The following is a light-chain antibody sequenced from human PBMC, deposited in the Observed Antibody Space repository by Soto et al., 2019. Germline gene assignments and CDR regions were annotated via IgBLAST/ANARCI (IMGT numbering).Light chain of an antibody. CDR1: QGISSW. CDR2: AAY. CDR3: QQSNSCPYT. J-gene: IGKJ2*01. Sequence: DIQMTQSPSSVSASVGDRVTITCRASQGISSWLAWYQQKPGKAPKLLIFAAYRLQSGVPSMFSSSGSGTDFTLTISCLQPEDFATYHCQQSNSCPYTFGQGTKLEIK. V-gene: IGKV1-12*01.